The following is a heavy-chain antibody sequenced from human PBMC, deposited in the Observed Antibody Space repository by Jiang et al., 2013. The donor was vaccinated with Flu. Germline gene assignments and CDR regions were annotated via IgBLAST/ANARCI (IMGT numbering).Heavy chain of an antibody. CDR1: GFTFSNYW. J-gene: IGHJ4*02. CDR2: IKQDGSAK. D-gene: IGHD5-18*01. Sequence: VQLLESGGGLVQPGGSLRLSCAASGFTFSNYWMTWVRQAPGKGLEWVANIKQDGSAKFYMDSVKGRFTISRDDAKNSLYLQMNSLRPEDTAVYYCVRVPAALVRGVDFDYWGQGTLVTVSS. CDR3: VRVPAALVRGVDFDY. V-gene: IGHV3-7*03.